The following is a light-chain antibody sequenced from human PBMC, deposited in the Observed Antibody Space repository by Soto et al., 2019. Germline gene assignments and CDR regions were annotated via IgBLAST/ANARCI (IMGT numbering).Light chain of an antibody. CDR3: QQRSNWPFLT. J-gene: IGKJ4*01. V-gene: IGKV3-11*01. CDR2: DAS. Sequence: IVLTQSPATLSLSPGERATLSCRASQSVSSYLAWYQQKPGQAPRLLIYDASNRATGIPARFSGSGSGTDFTLIISSLEPEDFAVYYCQQRSNWPFLTFGGGTKVEIK. CDR1: QSVSSY.